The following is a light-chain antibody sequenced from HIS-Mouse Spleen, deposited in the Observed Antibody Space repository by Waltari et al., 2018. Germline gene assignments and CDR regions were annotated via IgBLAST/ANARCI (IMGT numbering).Light chain of an antibody. CDR1: QSICSY. CDR3: QHSYTTPPT. CDR2: AAS. Sequence: IQMTQSPSSRSASVGERVTITCRASQSICSYLTWYQQKPGKATKLLIYAASSLQSGVLSRSSGSGSGTYFTLTISSLQPEDIVTYGSQHSYTTPPTFGQGTKLEIK. J-gene: IGKJ1*01. V-gene: IGKV1-39*01.